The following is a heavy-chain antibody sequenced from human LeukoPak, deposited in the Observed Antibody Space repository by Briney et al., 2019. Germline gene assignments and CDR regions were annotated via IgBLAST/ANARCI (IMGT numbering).Heavy chain of an antibody. CDR3: ASRLTDSSGYYPSYYFDY. V-gene: IGHV3-7*01. Sequence: PGGSLRLSCTASRFTFSIYWMIWARQSPGKGLEWVANIKQEGREKYYVDPEKGRFTISRDNAKNSLYLQMNNLRAEDTAVYYCASRLTDSSGYYPSYYFDYWGQGTLVTVSS. CDR2: IKQEGREK. J-gene: IGHJ4*02. CDR1: RFTFSIYW. D-gene: IGHD3-22*01.